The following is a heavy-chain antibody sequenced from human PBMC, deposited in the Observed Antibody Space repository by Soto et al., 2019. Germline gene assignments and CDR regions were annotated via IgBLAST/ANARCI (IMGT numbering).Heavy chain of an antibody. V-gene: IGHV1-46*03. CDR2: INPSGGST. J-gene: IGHJ4*02. Sequence: ASVKVSCKASGYTFTSYYIQWVRQAPGQGLEWMGIINPSGGSTNYAQKFQGRVTMTRDTSTSTAYMELSSLRSEDTAIYYCSRGYPPRDQLGNLPGAFWGQGTLVTVSS. D-gene: IGHD1-1*01. CDR3: SRGYPPRDQLGNLPGAF. CDR1: GYTFTSYY.